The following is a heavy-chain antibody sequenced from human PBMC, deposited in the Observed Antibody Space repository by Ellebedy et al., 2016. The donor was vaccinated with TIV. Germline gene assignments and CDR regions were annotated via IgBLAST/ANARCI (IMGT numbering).Heavy chain of an antibody. CDR3: AHTSESGSYREYFQH. D-gene: IGHD1-26*01. J-gene: IGHJ1*01. Sequence: SGPTLVXPTQTLTLTCTFSGFSLSTSGVGVGWIRRPPGKALEWLALIYWDDDKRYSPSLKSRLTITKDTSKNQVVLTMTNMDPVDTATYYCAHTSESGSYREYFQHWGQGTLVTVSS. CDR2: IYWDDDK. V-gene: IGHV2-5*02. CDR1: GFSLSTSGVG.